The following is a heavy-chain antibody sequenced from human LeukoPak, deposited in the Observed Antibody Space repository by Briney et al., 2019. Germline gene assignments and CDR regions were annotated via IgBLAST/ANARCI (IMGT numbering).Heavy chain of an antibody. V-gene: IGHV1-2*06. Sequence: GASVKVSCKASGYTFTGYYMHWVRQAPGQGLEWMGRINPNSGGTNYAQKFQGRVTMTRVTSISTAYMELSRLRSDDTAVYYCARDVGTYYYDSSGYLFDYWGQGTLVTVSS. CDR2: INPNSGGT. CDR3: ARDVGTYYYDSSGYLFDY. D-gene: IGHD3-22*01. J-gene: IGHJ4*02. CDR1: GYTFTGYY.